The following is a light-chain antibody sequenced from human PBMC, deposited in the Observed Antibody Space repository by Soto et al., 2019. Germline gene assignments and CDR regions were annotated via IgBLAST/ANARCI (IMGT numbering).Light chain of an antibody. V-gene: IGLV2-14*01. CDR3: QSYDSRLSAVV. J-gene: IGLJ2*01. CDR2: EVS. Sequence: QSALTQPASLSGSPGQSITISCTGTSSDVGGYNYVSWYQQHPGKAPKLIIYEVSNRPSGVSYRFSGSKSGNTASLTISGLQAEDEADYYCQSYDSRLSAVVFGGGTKLTVL. CDR1: SSDVGGYNY.